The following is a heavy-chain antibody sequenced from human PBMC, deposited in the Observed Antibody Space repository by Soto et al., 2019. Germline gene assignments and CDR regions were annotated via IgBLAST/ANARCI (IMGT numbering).Heavy chain of an antibody. CDR1: GGSISSGGYS. CDR3: ARAYISIPPLGFDP. J-gene: IGHJ5*02. CDR2: IYHSGST. Sequence: QLQLQESGSGLVKPSQTLSLTCAVSGGSISSGGYSWSWIRQPPGKGLEWIGYIYHSGSTYYNPSLKSRVTISLDRSKNQFSLKLSSVTAADTAVYYCARAYISIPPLGFDPWGQGTLVTVSS. D-gene: IGHD3-3*02. V-gene: IGHV4-30-2*01.